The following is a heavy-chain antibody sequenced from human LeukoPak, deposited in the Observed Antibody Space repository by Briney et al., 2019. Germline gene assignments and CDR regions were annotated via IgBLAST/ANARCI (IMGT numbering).Heavy chain of an antibody. D-gene: IGHD7-27*01. J-gene: IGHJ2*01. Sequence: ASVKVSCKASGYTFTGYYMHWVRQASGQGLEWMGWINPNSGGTNYAQKFQGRVTMTRDTSISTAYMELSSLTSDDTAVYYCAIQPWGSGNNWYFDFWGRGTLVTVSS. CDR1: GYTFTGYY. V-gene: IGHV1-2*02. CDR2: INPNSGGT. CDR3: AIQPWGSGNNWYFDF.